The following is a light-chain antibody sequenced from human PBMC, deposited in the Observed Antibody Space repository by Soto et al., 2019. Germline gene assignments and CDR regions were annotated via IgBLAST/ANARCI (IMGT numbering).Light chain of an antibody. CDR2: WAS. CDR3: QHFFRPPVP. Sequence: DIVMTQSPDSLAVSLGERATINCKSSQSLLANCNNKNCLAWYQHKPGQPPKMLILWASTRESGVPDRFSGSGSGKDFTLTISSLPAEDAAVYYCQHFFRPPVPFGQGTKLEIK. V-gene: IGKV4-1*01. J-gene: IGKJ2*01. CDR1: QSLLANCNNKNC.